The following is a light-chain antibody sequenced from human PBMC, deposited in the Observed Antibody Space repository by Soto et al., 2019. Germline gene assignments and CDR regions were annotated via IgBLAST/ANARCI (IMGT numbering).Light chain of an antibody. J-gene: IGLJ1*01. CDR3: LSAASSRLYV. V-gene: IGLV3-25*02. CDR1: GLPKEY. Sequence: SYELTQPPSVSVSPGQTARITCSGDGLPKEYAYWYQQKPGQAPLLVIYKDTERPSGIPERFSASSSGTTVTLTISGVQAEDEGDYYCLSAASSRLYVFGTGTKVTVL. CDR2: KDT.